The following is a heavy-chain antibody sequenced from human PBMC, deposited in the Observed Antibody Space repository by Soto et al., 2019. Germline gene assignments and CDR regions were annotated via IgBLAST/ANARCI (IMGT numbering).Heavy chain of an antibody. D-gene: IGHD6-13*01. CDR2: ISGSGGST. Sequence: EVQLLESGGGLVQPGGSLRVSCAASGFTFSTYAMNWVRQAPGKGLEWVSAISGSGGSTYYADSVKGRFTISRDNSKNTLCLQMNSLRAEDTAVYYCAKGATSSWYGGHFDCWGQGTLVTVSS. CDR3: AKGATSSWYGGHFDC. V-gene: IGHV3-23*01. J-gene: IGHJ4*02. CDR1: GFTFSTYA.